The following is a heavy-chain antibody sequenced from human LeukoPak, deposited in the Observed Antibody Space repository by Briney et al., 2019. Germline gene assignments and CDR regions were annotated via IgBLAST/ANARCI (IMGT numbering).Heavy chain of an antibody. CDR1: AFTISHYG. J-gene: IGHJ3*02. CDR2: ISGRSGSI. CDR3: ARAEWLLGAFDI. D-gene: IGHD6-19*01. Sequence: GGSLRLSCAASAFTISHYGMIWVRQAPGKGLEWVSYISGRSGSISYTDSVKGRFTISRDNAKNSLYLQMNSLRADDTAVYYCARAEWLLGAFDIWGQGTMVTVSS. V-gene: IGHV3-48*04.